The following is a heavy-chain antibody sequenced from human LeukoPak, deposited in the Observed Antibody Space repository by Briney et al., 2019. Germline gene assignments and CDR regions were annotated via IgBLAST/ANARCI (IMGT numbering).Heavy chain of an antibody. CDR2: MNPNSGYT. J-gene: IGHJ4*02. Sequence: ASVKVSCKASGYTFTSYDINWVRQATGQGPEWMGWMNPNSGYTGYAQKFQGRVTMTRNTSISTAYMELSTLRSEDTAVYYCAARGASSSSLRPLDYWGQGTLVTVSS. CDR3: AARGASSSSLRPLDY. CDR1: GYTFTSYD. D-gene: IGHD6-6*01. V-gene: IGHV1-8*01.